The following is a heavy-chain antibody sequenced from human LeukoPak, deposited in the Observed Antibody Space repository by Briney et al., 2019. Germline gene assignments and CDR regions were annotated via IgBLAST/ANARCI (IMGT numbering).Heavy chain of an antibody. CDR2: MNPNSGNT. CDR3: ARVDSSSLDWFDP. V-gene: IGHV1-8*01. Sequence: GAPVKVSCKASGYTFTSYDINWVRQATGQGLEWMGWMNPNSGNTGYAQKFQGRVTMTRNTSISTAYMELSSLRSEDTAVYYCARVDSSSLDWFDPWGQGTLVTVSS. J-gene: IGHJ5*02. D-gene: IGHD6-13*01. CDR1: GYTFTSYD.